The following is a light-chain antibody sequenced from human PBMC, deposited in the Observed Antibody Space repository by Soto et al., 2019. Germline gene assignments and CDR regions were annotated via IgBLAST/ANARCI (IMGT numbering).Light chain of an antibody. CDR2: GTS. V-gene: IGKV3-20*01. Sequence: ENLLTQSPGTLSLSPGERATLSCRAGQSISSSYVAWYQQKPGQAPRLLIHGTSNRATGVPDRFSGSGSGTDFTLTISRLEPEDFAAYYCQQYDSSPLTFGQGTKVDIK. CDR1: QSISSSY. J-gene: IGKJ1*01. CDR3: QQYDSSPLT.